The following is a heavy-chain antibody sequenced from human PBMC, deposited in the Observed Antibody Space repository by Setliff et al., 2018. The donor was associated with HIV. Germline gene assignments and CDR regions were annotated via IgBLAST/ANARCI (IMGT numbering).Heavy chain of an antibody. V-gene: IGHV4-38-2*02. D-gene: IGHD3-22*01. CDR2: IYHSGST. J-gene: IGHJ4*02. CDR1: GYPISSGYY. Sequence: KTSETLSLTCTVSGYPISSGYYWGWIRQPPGKGLEWIGNIYHSGSTYYNPSLKSRVTISVDTSKNRFSLKLSSVTAADTAVYYCASGEPYYYDSTGYSGNYFDYWGQGTLVTGSS. CDR3: ASGEPYYYDSTGYSGNYFDY.